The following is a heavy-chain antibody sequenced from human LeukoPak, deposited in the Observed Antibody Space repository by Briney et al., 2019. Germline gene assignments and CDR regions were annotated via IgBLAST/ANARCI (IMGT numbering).Heavy chain of an antibody. CDR3: ARDRYDSTGYWYFDL. Sequence: SETLSLTCTVSGGSISSSSYYWGWIRQPPGKGLEWIGYIYYSGSTYYNPSLKSRVTISVDTSKNQFSLKLSSVTAADTAVYYCARDRYDSTGYWYFDLWGRGTLVTVSS. CDR1: GGSISSSSYY. V-gene: IGHV4-31*03. J-gene: IGHJ2*01. D-gene: IGHD3-22*01. CDR2: IYYSGST.